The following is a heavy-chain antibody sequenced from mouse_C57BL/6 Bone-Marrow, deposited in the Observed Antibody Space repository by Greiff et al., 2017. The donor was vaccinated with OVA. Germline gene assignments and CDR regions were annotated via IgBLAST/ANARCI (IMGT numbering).Heavy chain of an antibody. V-gene: IGHV1-5*01. CDR1: GYTFTSYW. CDR3: KRESYGNYDD. J-gene: IGHJ2*01. Sequence: VQLQQSGTVLVRPGASVKMSCKTSGYTFTSYWMHWVKQRPGQGLEWIGAIYPGNSDTSYNQKFKGKAKLAAVTSASTAYMELSSLTNEDSAVYYFKRESYGNYDDWGQGTTLTVSS. CDR2: IYPGNSDT. D-gene: IGHD2-1*01.